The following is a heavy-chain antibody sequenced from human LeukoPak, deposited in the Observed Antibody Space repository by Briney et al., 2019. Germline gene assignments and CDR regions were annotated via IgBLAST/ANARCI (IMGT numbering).Heavy chain of an antibody. V-gene: IGHV3-48*04. CDR2: IHGSSSPV. CDR3: ARDHDWAFDY. D-gene: IGHD3-9*01. CDR1: GFTFSSYS. J-gene: IGHJ4*02. Sequence: GGSLRLSCEASGFTFSSYSMNWVRQAPGEGLEWVSYIHGSSSPVDYADSVKGRFTMSRDNTKNSVYLQMNSLRAEDTAVYYCARDHDWAFDYWGQGILVTVSS.